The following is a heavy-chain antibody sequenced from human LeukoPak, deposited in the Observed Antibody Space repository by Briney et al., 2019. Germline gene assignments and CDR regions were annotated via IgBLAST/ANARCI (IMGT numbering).Heavy chain of an antibody. CDR1: GYTFTSYY. J-gene: IGHJ6*03. V-gene: IGHV1-46*01. CDR3: ARGRGDMTTVTHYYYYMDV. Sequence: ASVKVSCKASGYTFTSYYMHWVRQAPGQGLEWMGIINPSGGSTSYAQKFQGRVTMTRDTSTSTVYMELSSLRSEDTAVYNCARGRGDMTTVTHYYYYMDVWGKGTTVTISS. D-gene: IGHD4-17*01. CDR2: INPSGGST.